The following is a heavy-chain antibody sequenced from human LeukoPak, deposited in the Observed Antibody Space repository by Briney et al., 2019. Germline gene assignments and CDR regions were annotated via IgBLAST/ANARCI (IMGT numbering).Heavy chain of an antibody. CDR3: ARDDASNYYYYGMDV. D-gene: IGHD2-2*01. J-gene: IGHJ6*02. CDR1: GFTFSSYS. Sequence: PGGSLRLSCATSGFTFSSYSMNWVRQAPGKGLEWVSYISSSSSTIYYADSVKGRFTISRDNAKNSLYLQMNSLRDEDTAVYYCARDDASNYYYYGMDVWGQGTTVTVSS. CDR2: ISSSSSTI. V-gene: IGHV3-48*02.